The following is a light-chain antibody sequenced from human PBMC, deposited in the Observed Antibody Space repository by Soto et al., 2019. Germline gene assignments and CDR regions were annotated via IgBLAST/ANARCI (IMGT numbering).Light chain of an antibody. V-gene: IGKV3-20*01. J-gene: IGKJ1*01. CDR1: QSVSSSY. CDR2: VAS. Sequence: DIVLTQSPGTLSLSPGERATLSCRASQSVSSSYLAWYQQKPGQAPRLLIYVASSRATGIPDRFSGSGSGSDFNRSISRLEPDDFAGYCCQLYGSLPPWTFGQGTKVEIK. CDR3: QLYGSLPPWT.